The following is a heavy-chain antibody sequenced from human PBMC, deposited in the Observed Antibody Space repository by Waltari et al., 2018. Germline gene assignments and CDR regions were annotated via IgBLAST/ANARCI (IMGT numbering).Heavy chain of an antibody. J-gene: IGHJ6*02. V-gene: IGHV1-18*01. D-gene: IGHD3-16*01. CDR2: ISAYNGNT. CDR3: ARDFLGAPLYYYYGMDV. Sequence: QVQLVQSGAEVKKPGASVKVSCKASGYTFTSYGISWVRQAPGQGLEWMGWISAYNGNTNYAQKPQGRVTMTTDTSTSTAYMELRSLRSDDTAVYYCARDFLGAPLYYYYGMDVWGQGTTVTVSS. CDR1: GYTFTSYG.